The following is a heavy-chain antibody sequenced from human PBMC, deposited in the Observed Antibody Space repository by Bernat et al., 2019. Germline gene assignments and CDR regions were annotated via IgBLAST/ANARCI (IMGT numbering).Heavy chain of an antibody. CDR2: IIPIFGTA. Sequence: QVQLVQSGAEVKKPGASVKVSCKASGYTFTSYGISWVRQAPGQGLEWMGGIIPIFGTANYAQKFQGRVTITADKSTSTAYMELSSLRSEDTAVYYCARAGYSSGREDFDYWGQGTLVTVSS. CDR3: ARAGYSSGREDFDY. V-gene: IGHV1-69*06. CDR1: GYTFTSYG. J-gene: IGHJ4*02. D-gene: IGHD6-19*01.